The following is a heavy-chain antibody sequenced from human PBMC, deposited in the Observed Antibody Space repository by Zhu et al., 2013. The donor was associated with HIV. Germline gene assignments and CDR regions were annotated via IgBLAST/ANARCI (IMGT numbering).Heavy chain of an antibody. J-gene: IGHJ4*02. V-gene: IGHV1-2*02. D-gene: IGHD6-13*01. CDR1: GGTFSSYA. Sequence: QVQLVQSGAEVKKPGSSVKVSCKASGGTFSSYAISWVRQAPGQGLEWMGWINPNSGGTNYAHKFQGRVTMTRDMSTSTAYVELSRLRSNDTAVYYCARVIYSSSWYEFGYWGQGTLVTVSS. CDR2: INPNSGGT. CDR3: ARVIYSSSWYEFGY.